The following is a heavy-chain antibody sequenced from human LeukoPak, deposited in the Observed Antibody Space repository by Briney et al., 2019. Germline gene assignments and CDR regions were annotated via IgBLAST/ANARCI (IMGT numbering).Heavy chain of an antibody. CDR2: IIPIFGTA. CDR1: GGTFSSYA. J-gene: IGHJ6*04. Sequence: TVKVSCKASGGTFSSYAISWVRQATGQGLEWMGGIIPIFGTANYAQKFQGRVTITADKSTSTAYMELSSLRSEDTAVYYCAREGQWLDNYYYYYGMDVWGKGTTVTVSS. CDR3: AREGQWLDNYYYYYGMDV. V-gene: IGHV1-69*06. D-gene: IGHD6-19*01.